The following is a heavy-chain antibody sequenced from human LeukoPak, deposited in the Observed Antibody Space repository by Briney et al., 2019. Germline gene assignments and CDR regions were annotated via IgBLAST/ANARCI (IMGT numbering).Heavy chain of an antibody. D-gene: IGHD2-21*01. CDR1: NASFGPYY. Sequence: SETLSLTCDVYNASFGPYYWSWLRQFPGKGLEYIGEVNYRGDGNYNPSLNSRASISIDTSKKQFSLRLTSVTAADTAMYYYARETSLHIFDSWGQGTLVTVSS. CDR3: ARETSLHIFDS. V-gene: IGHV4-34*01. CDR2: VNYRGDG. J-gene: IGHJ4*02.